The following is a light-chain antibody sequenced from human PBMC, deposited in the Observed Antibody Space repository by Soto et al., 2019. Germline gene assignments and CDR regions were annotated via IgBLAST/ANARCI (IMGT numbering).Light chain of an antibody. CDR3: SSYAGSNNLV. Sequence: QSALTQPPSASGSPGQSVTISCTGTSSDFGGYNYVSWYQQHPGKAPKLMIYEVSKRPSWVPDRFSGSKSGNTASLTVSVLQSEDEADYYCSSYAGSNNLVFGGGTKLTVL. J-gene: IGLJ2*01. CDR1: SSDFGGYNY. V-gene: IGLV2-8*01. CDR2: EVS.